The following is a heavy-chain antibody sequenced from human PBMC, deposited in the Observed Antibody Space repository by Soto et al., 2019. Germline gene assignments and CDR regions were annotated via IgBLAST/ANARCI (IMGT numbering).Heavy chain of an antibody. Sequence: SETLSLTCTVSGGSISSSSYYWGWIRQPPGKGLEWIGSIYYSGSTYYNPSLKSRVTISVDTSKNQFSLKLNSVTAADTAVYDGERDGAATLSDYWGQGNLVTVSS. CDR3: ERDGAATLSDY. V-gene: IGHV4-39*07. CDR1: GGSISSSSYY. D-gene: IGHD2-15*01. J-gene: IGHJ4*02. CDR2: IYYSGST.